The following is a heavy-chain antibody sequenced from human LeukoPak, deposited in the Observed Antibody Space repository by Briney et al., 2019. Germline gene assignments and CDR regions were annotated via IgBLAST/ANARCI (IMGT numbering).Heavy chain of an antibody. D-gene: IGHD1-14*01. J-gene: IGHJ5*02. CDR1: GVTFSNYA. Sequence: GGSLRLSCAASGVTFSNYAMSWVRQAPGKGLEWVSAISGSGETTYYADSVKGRLTIYRDNSKNSLYLQTNNLRAEDTAVYYCAKTVVTAGHRWFDPWGQGTLVTVSS. CDR2: ISGSGETT. V-gene: IGHV3-23*01. CDR3: AKTVVTAGHRWFDP.